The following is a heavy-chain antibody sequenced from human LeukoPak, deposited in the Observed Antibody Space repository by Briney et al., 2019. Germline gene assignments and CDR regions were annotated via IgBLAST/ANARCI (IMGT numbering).Heavy chain of an antibody. CDR2: INWNGGST. J-gene: IGHJ5*02. CDR1: GFTFDDYG. CDR3: AGTIFGGFDP. D-gene: IGHD3-3*01. Sequence: GGSLRLSCAASGFTFDDYGMNWVRHAPGKGLEWVSGINWNGGSTGYADSVKGRFTISRDNAKNSLYLQMNSLRAEDTALYYCAGTIFGGFDPWGQGTLVTVSS. V-gene: IGHV3-20*04.